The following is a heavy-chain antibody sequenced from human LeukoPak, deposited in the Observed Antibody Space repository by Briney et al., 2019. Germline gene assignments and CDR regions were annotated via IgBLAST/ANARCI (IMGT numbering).Heavy chain of an antibody. Sequence: GGSLRLSCTVSGLSHGVYTMSWARQAPGKGLEWVGFIRSKAYGGTTEYAASVKGRFTISRDDSKTIAYLQMNSLKTEDTAVYYCTRFYSESSSWALDYWGQGTLVTVSS. J-gene: IGHJ4*02. D-gene: IGHD6-13*01. CDR1: GLSHGVYT. CDR2: IRSKAYGGTT. V-gene: IGHV3-49*04. CDR3: TRFYSESSSWALDY.